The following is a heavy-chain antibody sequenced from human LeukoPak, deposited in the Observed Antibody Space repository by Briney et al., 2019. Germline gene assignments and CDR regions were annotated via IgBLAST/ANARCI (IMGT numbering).Heavy chain of an antibody. Sequence: ASVKVSCKASGGTFSIYAISWVRQAPGQGLEWMGGILPIFGTANYAQKFQGRVTITADESTSTAYMELSSLRSEDTAVYYCARAGGYYDSSGYYGDHDAFDIWGQGTMVTVSS. J-gene: IGHJ3*02. CDR3: ARAGGYYDSSGYYGDHDAFDI. CDR2: ILPIFGTA. CDR1: GGTFSIYA. V-gene: IGHV1-69*13. D-gene: IGHD3-22*01.